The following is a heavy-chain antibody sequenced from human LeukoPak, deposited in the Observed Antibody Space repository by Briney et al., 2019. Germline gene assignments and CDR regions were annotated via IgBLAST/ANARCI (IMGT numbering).Heavy chain of an antibody. CDR1: GYSISSGYY. Sequence: SETLSLTCTVSGYSISSGYYWGWIRQPPGKGLEWIGSIYHSGSTYYNPSLKSRVTISVDTSKNQFSLKLSSVTAADTAVYYCAREGNWNVHDYWGQGTLVTVSS. J-gene: IGHJ4*02. CDR2: IYHSGST. V-gene: IGHV4-38-2*02. D-gene: IGHD1-20*01. CDR3: AREGNWNVHDY.